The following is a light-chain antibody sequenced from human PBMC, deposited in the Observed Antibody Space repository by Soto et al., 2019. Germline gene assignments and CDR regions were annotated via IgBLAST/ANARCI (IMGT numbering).Light chain of an antibody. J-gene: IGKJ5*01. Sequence: DIQLTQSPSFLSASVGDRVTITCRASQGLSSDLAWYQQKPGKAPKLLIYAASTLQSGVPSRFSGGGSGTEFTLTISSLQPEDCATYYCQQLNSYPITFGQGTRLEIK. CDR3: QQLNSYPIT. CDR1: QGLSSD. V-gene: IGKV1-9*01. CDR2: AAS.